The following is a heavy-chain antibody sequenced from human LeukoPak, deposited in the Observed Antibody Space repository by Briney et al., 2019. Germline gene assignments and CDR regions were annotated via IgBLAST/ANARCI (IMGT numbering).Heavy chain of an antibody. Sequence: ASVKVSCKASGYTFTGYYMHWVRQAPGQGLEWMGWINPNSGGTNYAQKFKGRVTMTRDTSISTAYMELSRLRSDDTAVYYCARSYAVSYYYYGMDVWGQGTTVTVSS. CDR1: GYTFTGYY. D-gene: IGHD3-16*01. CDR3: ARSYAVSYYYYGMDV. J-gene: IGHJ6*02. CDR2: INPNSGGT. V-gene: IGHV1-2*02.